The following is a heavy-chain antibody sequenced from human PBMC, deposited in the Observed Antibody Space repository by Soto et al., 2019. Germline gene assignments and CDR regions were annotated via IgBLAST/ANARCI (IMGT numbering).Heavy chain of an antibody. V-gene: IGHV4-59*01. J-gene: IGHJ6*02. CDR1: GGSISTYY. Sequence: SETLSLTCTVSGGSISTYYWSWIRQTPGKGLEWIGYIYDSGSTNYNPSLKSRVTISVDTSKNQFSLKLSSVTAADTAVYYCARDSIKPQYGMDVWGQGTTVTVYS. CDR3: ARDSIKPQYGMDV. CDR2: IYDSGST.